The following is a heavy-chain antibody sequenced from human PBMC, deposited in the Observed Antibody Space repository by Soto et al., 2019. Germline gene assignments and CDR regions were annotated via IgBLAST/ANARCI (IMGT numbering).Heavy chain of an antibody. J-gene: IGHJ6*02. CDR2: FDPEDGDT. D-gene: IGHD1-20*01. CDR3: ATALPLSGRITGTHSGIDL. CDR1: GYTLTELS. Sequence: QVQLVQSGAEVKKPGASVKVSCKVSGYTLTELSMHWVRQAPGQGLEWMGGFDPEDGDTIYAQKFQGRVTMTADTSKDTAYMQRRSLRSEDTAEYYCATALPLSGRITGTHSGIDLLGQGTTVTGPS. V-gene: IGHV1-24*01.